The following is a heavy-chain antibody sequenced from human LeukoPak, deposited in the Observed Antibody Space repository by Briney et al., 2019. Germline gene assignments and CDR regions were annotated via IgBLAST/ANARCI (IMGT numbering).Heavy chain of an antibody. J-gene: IGHJ4*02. V-gene: IGHV3-74*01. CDR2: INSDGSTT. D-gene: IGHD3-10*01. CDR3: ARVDTYYYGSDDY. Sequence: PGGSLRLSCAASGFTFSNYWMHWVRQAPGKGLVWVSRINSDGSTTTYADSVKGRFTISRDNAKNTLYLQMNSLRAEDTAVYYCARVDTYYYGSDDYWGQGTLVTVSS. CDR1: GFTFSNYW.